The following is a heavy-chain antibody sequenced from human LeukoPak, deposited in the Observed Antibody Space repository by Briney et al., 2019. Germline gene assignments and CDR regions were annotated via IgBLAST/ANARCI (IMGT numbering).Heavy chain of an antibody. V-gene: IGHV4-38-2*02. CDR2: IYHSGST. D-gene: IGHD6-19*01. CDR1: GYSISSGYY. CDR3: AREDSSGWPSLYYFDY. J-gene: IGHJ4*02. Sequence: SETLSLTCTVSGYSISSGYYWGWIRQPPGKGLEWIGSIYHSGSTYYNPSLKSRVTISVDTSKNQFSLKLRSVTAADTAVYYCAREDSSGWPSLYYFDYWGQGTLVTVSS.